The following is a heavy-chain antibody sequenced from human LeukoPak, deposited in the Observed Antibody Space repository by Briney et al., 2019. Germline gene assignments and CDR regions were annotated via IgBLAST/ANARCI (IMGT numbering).Heavy chain of an antibody. CDR3: AKRTGDQIPPYYFDY. CDR2: IWYDGSNK. CDR1: GFTFSSYG. V-gene: IGHV3-33*06. D-gene: IGHD7-27*01. J-gene: IGHJ4*02. Sequence: GGSLRLSCAASGFTFSSYGMHWVRQAPGKGLEWVAVIWYDGSNKYYADSVKGRFTISRDNSKNTLYLQMNSLRAEDTAVYYCAKRTGDQIPPYYFDYWGQGTLVTVSS.